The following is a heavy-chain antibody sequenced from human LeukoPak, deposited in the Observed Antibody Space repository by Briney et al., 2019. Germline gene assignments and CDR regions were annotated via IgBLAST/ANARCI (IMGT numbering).Heavy chain of an antibody. J-gene: IGHJ3*02. CDR3: ARRDGFGAIDFAFDI. CDR2: IDPSDSYT. Sequence: GESLKISCKDSGYSFTSYWITWVRQMPGKGLEWMGRIDPSDSYTNYSPSFQGHVTISADKSISTAYLQWSGLKASDTAMYYCARRDGFGAIDFAFDIWGQGTMVTVSS. V-gene: IGHV5-10-1*01. CDR1: GYSFTSYW. D-gene: IGHD3-10*01.